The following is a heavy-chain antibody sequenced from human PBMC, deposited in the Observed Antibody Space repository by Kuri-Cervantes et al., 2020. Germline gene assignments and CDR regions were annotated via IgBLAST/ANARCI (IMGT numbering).Heavy chain of an antibody. Sequence: GGSLRLSCAASGFTFSSYGMHWVRQAPGKGLEWVAVISSDGSNKYYADSVKGRFTISRDSSKNTLYLQMDSLRSEDTAVYYCARDSDQTDHYGDYGERNFDYWGQGTLVTVSS. CDR3: ARDSDQTDHYGDYGERNFDY. CDR2: ISSDGSNK. D-gene: IGHD4-17*01. CDR1: GFTFSSYG. J-gene: IGHJ4*02. V-gene: IGHV3-30*19.